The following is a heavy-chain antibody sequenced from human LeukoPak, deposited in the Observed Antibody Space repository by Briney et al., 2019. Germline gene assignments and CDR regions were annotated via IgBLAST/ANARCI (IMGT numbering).Heavy chain of an antibody. CDR3: AKDRWRVATIGYYFDY. D-gene: IGHD5-12*01. CDR1: GFTFSSYA. Sequence: GGSLRLSCAASGFTFSSYAMSWVRQAPGKGLEWVSAISGSGGSTYYADSVKGRFTISRDNSKNTLYLQMNSLRAEDTAVYYCAKDRWRVATIGYYFDYWCQGTLVTVSS. V-gene: IGHV3-23*01. J-gene: IGHJ4*02. CDR2: ISGSGGST.